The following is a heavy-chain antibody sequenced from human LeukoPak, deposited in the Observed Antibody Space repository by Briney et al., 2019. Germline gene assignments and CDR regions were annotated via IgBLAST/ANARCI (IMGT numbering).Heavy chain of an antibody. D-gene: IGHD6-13*01. V-gene: IGHV3-20*04. Sequence: GGSLRLSCAASGFTFDDYGMSWVRQAPGKGLEWVSGINWNGGSTGYADSVKGRFTISRDNAKNSLYLQMNSLRAEDTALYYCARSIFIAAASSLLPDAFDIWGQGTMVTVSS. CDR3: ARSIFIAAASSLLPDAFDI. CDR1: GFTFDDYG. J-gene: IGHJ3*02. CDR2: INWNGGST.